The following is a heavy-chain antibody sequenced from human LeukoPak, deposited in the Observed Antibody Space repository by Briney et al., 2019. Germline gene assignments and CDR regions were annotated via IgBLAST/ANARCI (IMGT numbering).Heavy chain of an antibody. V-gene: IGHV4-59*01. CDR3: ASLGGGDSYYFDY. D-gene: IGHD2-21*02. Sequence: SETPSLTCTVSGGSISSYYWSWIRQPPGKGLEWIGYIFYSGSTNYNPSLKSRVTISVDTSKNQFSLKLSPVTAADTAVYYCASLGGGDSYYFDYWGQGTLVTVSS. CDR2: IFYSGST. CDR1: GGSISSYY. J-gene: IGHJ4*02.